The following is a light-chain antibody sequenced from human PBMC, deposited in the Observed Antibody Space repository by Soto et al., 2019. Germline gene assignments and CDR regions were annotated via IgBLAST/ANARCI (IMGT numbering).Light chain of an antibody. CDR1: QSIDSY. J-gene: IGKJ1*01. CDR3: QQSYSSPRT. V-gene: IGKV1-39*01. Sequence: DIRMTQSPSSLSASVGDRVTITCRASQSIDSYLNWYQQKPGKAPKLLIYAASSLQSGVPSRFSGSGSGTDFTLTVSSLQPEDSATYYCQQSYSSPRTFGQGTKVEIK. CDR2: AAS.